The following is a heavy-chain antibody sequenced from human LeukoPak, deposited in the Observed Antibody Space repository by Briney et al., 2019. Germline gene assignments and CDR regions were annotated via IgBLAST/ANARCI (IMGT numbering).Heavy chain of an antibody. V-gene: IGHV1-18*01. J-gene: IGHJ6*03. Sequence: ASVKVSCKASAYTSPNYGITWVRQAPGRGLEWMGWISTYNGNTQYAQKFQGRVTMTTDTPTKTVYMELRSLRPNDTAVYYCALPAKGAFFYYYMEVWGKGTTVTVSS. CDR2: ISTYNGNT. D-gene: IGHD2-2*01. CDR3: ALPAKGAFFYYYMEV. CDR1: AYTSPNYG.